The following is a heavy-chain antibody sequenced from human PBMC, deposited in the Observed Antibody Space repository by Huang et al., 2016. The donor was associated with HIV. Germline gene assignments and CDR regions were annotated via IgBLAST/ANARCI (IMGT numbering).Heavy chain of an antibody. V-gene: IGHV3-7*01. Sequence: VESGGRLVQPGGSIRLSCVGSTFRFGAYWMSWVLQSPGKGLEWVANIKQDESEKYYVDSVKGRFNISRDNAKKVLFLEMNNVRVEDTATYYCATKTAAMDIWGQGTTVTVS. D-gene: IGHD1-7*01. CDR2: IKQDESEK. CDR1: TFRFGAYW. CDR3: ATKTAAMDI. J-gene: IGHJ6*02.